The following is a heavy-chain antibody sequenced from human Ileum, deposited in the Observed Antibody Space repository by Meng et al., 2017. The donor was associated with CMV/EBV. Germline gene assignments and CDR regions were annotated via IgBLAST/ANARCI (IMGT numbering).Heavy chain of an antibody. CDR1: GFTLSSFW. Sequence: GGSLRLSCAASGFTLSSFWMHWVRQAPGKGLVWASRINSDGSSTTYADSLKGRFIISRDNAKNTLYLQMNSLRTEDTAVYYCARGGVTTGAVINYWGQGTLVTVSS. CDR3: ARGGVTTGAVINY. J-gene: IGHJ4*02. V-gene: IGHV3-74*01. CDR2: INSDGSST. D-gene: IGHD3-3*01.